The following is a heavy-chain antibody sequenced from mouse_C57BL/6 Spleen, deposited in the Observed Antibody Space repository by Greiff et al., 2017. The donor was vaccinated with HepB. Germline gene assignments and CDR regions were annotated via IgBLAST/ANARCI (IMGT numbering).Heavy chain of an antibody. J-gene: IGHJ3*01. V-gene: IGHV1-50*01. CDR1: GYTFTSYW. CDR2: IDPSDSYT. D-gene: IGHD1-1*01. Sequence: QVQLQQPGAELVKPGASVKLSCKASGYTFTSYWMQWVKQRPGQGLEWIGEIDPSDSYTNYNQKFKGKATLTVDTSSSTAYMQLSSLTSEDSAVYYCASYYYGSSGFAYWGQGTLVTVSA. CDR3: ASYYYGSSGFAY.